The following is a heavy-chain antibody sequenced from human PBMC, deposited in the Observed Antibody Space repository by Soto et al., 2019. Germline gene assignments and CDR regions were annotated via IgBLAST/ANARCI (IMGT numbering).Heavy chain of an antibody. V-gene: IGHV4-4*02. CDR1: GGSISSSYW. CDR2: IYHSGST. Sequence: PSETLSLTCAVSGGSISSSYWWSWVRQPPGKGLEWIGEIYHSGSTNYNPSLKSRVTISVDKSKNQFSLKLSSVTAADTAVYYCARVATYYYDSSGYLDYWGQGTLVTVSS. CDR3: ARVATYYYDSSGYLDY. J-gene: IGHJ4*02. D-gene: IGHD3-22*01.